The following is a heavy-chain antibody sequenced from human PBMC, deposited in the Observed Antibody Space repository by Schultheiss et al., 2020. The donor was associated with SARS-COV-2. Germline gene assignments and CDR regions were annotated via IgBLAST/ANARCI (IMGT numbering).Heavy chain of an antibody. CDR1: GYTFTSYY. D-gene: IGHD6-6*01. CDR3: AMIAARPIYYYYGMDV. V-gene: IGHV1-46*01. J-gene: IGHJ6*02. CDR2: INPSGGST. Sequence: GESLKISCKASGYTFTSYYMHWVRQAPGQGLEWMGIINPSGGSTSYAQKFQGRVTMTRDTSTSTVYMELSSLRSEDTAVYYCAMIAARPIYYYYGMDVWGQGTTVTVSS.